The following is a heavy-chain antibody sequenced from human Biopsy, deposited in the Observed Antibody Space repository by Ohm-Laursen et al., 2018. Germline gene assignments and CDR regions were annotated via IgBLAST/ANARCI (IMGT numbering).Heavy chain of an antibody. CDR2: IYPGGST. CDR3: ASVVLGPTNDAFDL. CDR1: GGDINNYY. Sequence: SDTLSLTCNVSGGDINNYYWSWIRQPAGKGLEWIGRIYPGGSTNYNPSLKSRVTMSVDTSKEQLSLRLRSVTAADTAMYYCASVVLGPTNDAFDLWGQGTMVVVYS. J-gene: IGHJ3*01. V-gene: IGHV4-4*07. D-gene: IGHD3-22*01.